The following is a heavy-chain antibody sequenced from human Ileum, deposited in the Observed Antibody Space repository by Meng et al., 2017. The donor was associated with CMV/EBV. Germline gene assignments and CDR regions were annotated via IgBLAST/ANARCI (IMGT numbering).Heavy chain of an antibody. Sequence: QVQLVQSGAEVKKPGASVKVSCKASGYTFSAYYMHWVRQAPGQGLEWVGRINPINGVTNYAQKFQGRVALTGDSSINTAYLELSGLTSDDTAIYYCARQIVLTSQTRDFWGQGTLVTSPQ. J-gene: IGHJ4*02. D-gene: IGHD2/OR15-2a*01. CDR2: INPINGVT. CDR1: GYTFSAYY. CDR3: ARQIVLTSQTRDF. V-gene: IGHV1-2*06.